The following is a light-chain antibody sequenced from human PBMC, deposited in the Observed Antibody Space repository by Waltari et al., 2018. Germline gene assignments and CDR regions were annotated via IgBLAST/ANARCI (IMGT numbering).Light chain of an antibody. Sequence: QSALTQPASVSGSPGQSITISCTGTSRDVGGYTYVSWYQQHPGKAPKLMIYEVSNRPSGVSNRFSGSKSGNTASLTISGLQAEDEADYYCSSYTSSSFYVFGTGTKVTVL. V-gene: IGLV2-14*01. CDR3: SSYTSSSFYV. J-gene: IGLJ1*01. CDR1: SRDVGGYTY. CDR2: EVS.